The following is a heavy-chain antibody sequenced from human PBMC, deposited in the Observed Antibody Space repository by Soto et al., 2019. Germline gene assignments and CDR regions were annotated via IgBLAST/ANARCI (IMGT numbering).Heavy chain of an antibody. V-gene: IGHV4-31*03. Sequence: QMQLQESGPGLVSPSQTLSLTCTVSGGSISSDGDYYRWSWIRQHPGKGLEWIGYIYDSGSPYYRPSLESRVTVSVDTSKTQFSLKLSSLTAADTAVYYCARVRENYFDSWGQGILVTVSS. J-gene: IGHJ4*02. CDR1: GGSISSDGDYYR. CDR3: ARVRENYFDS. CDR2: IYDSGSP.